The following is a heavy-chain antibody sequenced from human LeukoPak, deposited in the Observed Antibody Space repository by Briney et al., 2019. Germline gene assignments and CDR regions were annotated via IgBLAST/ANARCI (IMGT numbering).Heavy chain of an antibody. V-gene: IGHV4-34*01. J-gene: IGHJ4*02. CDR3: ASDTSLVLNCSSTSCQEYYFDN. CDR2: INHSGST. CDR1: GGSFSGYY. Sequence: SETLSLTCAVYGGSFSGYYWSWVRQPPGKGLEWIGEINHSGSTNYNPSLKSRVTISVDTSKNQFSLKLSSVTAADTAVYYCASDTSLVLNCSSTSCQEYYFDNWGQGTLVTVSS. D-gene: IGHD2-2*01.